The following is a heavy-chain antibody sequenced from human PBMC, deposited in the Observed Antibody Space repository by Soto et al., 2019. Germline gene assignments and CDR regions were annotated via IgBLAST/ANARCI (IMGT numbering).Heavy chain of an antibody. D-gene: IGHD2-15*01. V-gene: IGHV4-39*01. Sequence: TLSLTCSVSGYSVSSSDYYWAWIRQPPGKGLEWIGSMLYSGLTYYNPSLKSRVTLSVDTSKNQFSVRLNSVTASDTAVYYCAPLSVSLSGPYGIHVWGQGTTVTVSS. CDR1: GYSVSSSDYY. CDR3: APLSVSLSGPYGIHV. J-gene: IGHJ6*02. CDR2: MLYSGLT.